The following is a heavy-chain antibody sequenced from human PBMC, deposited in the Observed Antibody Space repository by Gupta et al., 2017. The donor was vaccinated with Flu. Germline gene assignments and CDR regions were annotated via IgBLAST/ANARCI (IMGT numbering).Heavy chain of an antibody. J-gene: IGHJ4*02. D-gene: IGHD6-13*01. V-gene: IGHV3-11*01. CDR3: TRGVSSDY. Sequence: ASGFTFSDFYMNWIRQAPGKRPEWISYITGTGATIYYADSVKGRFTISRDNANNSLFLQMNSLRADDTAVYVCTRGVSSDYWGQGTLVAVSS. CDR1: GFTFSDFY. CDR2: ITGTGATI.